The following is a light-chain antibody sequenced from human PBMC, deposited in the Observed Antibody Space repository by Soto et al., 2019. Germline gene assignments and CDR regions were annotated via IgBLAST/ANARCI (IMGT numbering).Light chain of an antibody. CDR1: QSVSNK. J-gene: IGKJ1*01. CDR3: QHYNTWPWA. V-gene: IGKV3-15*01. Sequence: ERVVTRCPPTLSVSLGDRATLSCMARQSVSNKVAWYQLTSGQAPRLLIYGASTRAIGIPARFSGSGSGTDFTLTISSLQSEDFAVYFCQHYNTWPWAFGQGTKVAIK. CDR2: GAS.